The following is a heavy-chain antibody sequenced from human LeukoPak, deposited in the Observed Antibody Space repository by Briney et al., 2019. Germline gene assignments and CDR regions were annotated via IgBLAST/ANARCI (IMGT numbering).Heavy chain of an antibody. D-gene: IGHD2-2*01. V-gene: IGHV4-39*07. CDR1: GGSISRSRDY. J-gene: IGHJ6*03. Sequence: SETLSLTCTVSGGSISRSRDYWGWIRQPPGKGLEWIGSIYYSGSTYYNPSLKSRVTISGDTSKNRFSLKLSSVTAADTAVYYCARDQEAYCSSTSCYEYYYYMDVWGKGTTVTISS. CDR3: ARDQEAYCSSTSCYEYYYYMDV. CDR2: IYYSGST.